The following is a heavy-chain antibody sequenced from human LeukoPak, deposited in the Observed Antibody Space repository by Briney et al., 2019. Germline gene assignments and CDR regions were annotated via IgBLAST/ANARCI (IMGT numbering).Heavy chain of an antibody. D-gene: IGHD2-15*01. Sequence: WGSLRLSGAASGFTFSSYWMSWVRQAPGKGLEWVANIKHDGSEKYYVDSVKGRFTISRDNAKNSLYLQMNSLRGEDTAVYYCARDLVAATHRYYYYYMDVWGKGTTVTVSS. CDR3: ARDLVAATHRYYYYYMDV. J-gene: IGHJ6*03. CDR2: IKHDGSEK. V-gene: IGHV3-7*01. CDR1: GFTFSSYW.